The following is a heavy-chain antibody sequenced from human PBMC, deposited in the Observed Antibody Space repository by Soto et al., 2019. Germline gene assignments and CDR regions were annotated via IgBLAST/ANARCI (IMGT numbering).Heavy chain of an antibody. CDR1: GDSIDTSSYC. CDR2: ACYRGTT. Sequence: SETLSLTCTASGDSIDTSSYCWGWIRQPPGKGLEWIGSACYRGTTYYNPSLKSRLTISVDTSKRQFSLKLSSVTAADTAVFYCARQGEHSSSYFFDSWGQGTLVTVSS. D-gene: IGHD6-6*01. J-gene: IGHJ4*02. CDR3: ARQGEHSSSYFFDS. V-gene: IGHV4-39*01.